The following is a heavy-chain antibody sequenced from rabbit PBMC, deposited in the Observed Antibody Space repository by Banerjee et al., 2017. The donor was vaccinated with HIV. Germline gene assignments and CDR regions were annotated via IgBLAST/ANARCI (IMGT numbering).Heavy chain of an antibody. CDR1: GFDLSSYYD. CDR2: IDTGSSGST. J-gene: IGHJ3*01. CDR3: AKDGGSDYDWAMDL. V-gene: IGHV1S45*01. D-gene: IGHD8-1*01. Sequence: QEQLEESGGDLVKPEGSLTLTCTASGFDLSSYYDMCWVRQAPGKGLEWSACIDTGSSGSTYYASWAKGRFTISKTSSTTVTLQLTSLTAADTATYFCAKDGGSDYDWAMDLWGPGTLVTVS.